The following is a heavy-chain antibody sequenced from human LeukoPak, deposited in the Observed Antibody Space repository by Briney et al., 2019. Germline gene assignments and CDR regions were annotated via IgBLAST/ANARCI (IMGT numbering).Heavy chain of an antibody. CDR2: INEDGTEK. CDR1: GLTFSGFW. V-gene: IGHV3-7*01. Sequence: GGSLRLSCAASGLTFSGFWMSWVRQAPGKGLEWVANINEDGTEKHYVASVKGRFTISRDNAKNSLYLQMDRLRADDTAVYYCARYSGSYSLGYWGQGTLVTVSS. D-gene: IGHD1-26*01. J-gene: IGHJ4*02. CDR3: ARYSGSYSLGY.